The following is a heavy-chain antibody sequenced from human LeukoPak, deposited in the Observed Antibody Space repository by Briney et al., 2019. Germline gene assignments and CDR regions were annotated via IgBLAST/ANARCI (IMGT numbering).Heavy chain of an antibody. J-gene: IGHJ6*04. CDR3: AKSRMTIMTHAGMDV. CDR1: GFTFSNYA. Sequence: PGGSLRLSCAASGFTFSNYAMHWVRQAPGKGLEWVAVIFYDGSIQYYADSVRGRFTISRDNSKNTLYLQMNSLRGEDTAVYYCAKSRMTIMTHAGMDVWGKGTTVTISS. V-gene: IGHV3-30*04. CDR2: IFYDGSIQ. D-gene: IGHD4/OR15-4a*01.